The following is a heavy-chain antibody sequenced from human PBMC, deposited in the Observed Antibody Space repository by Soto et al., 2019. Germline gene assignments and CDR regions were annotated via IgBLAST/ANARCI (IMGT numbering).Heavy chain of an antibody. Sequence: QVQLQESGPGLVKPSQTLSLTCTVSGGSISSGGYYWSWIRQHPGKGLEWIGNIYYIGSTYYNPSLNRRVTLSVDASKNQFSLKLGSVTAADSAVYYCARNLWFGALSPSGWFDPWGHGTLVTVSS. D-gene: IGHD3-10*01. CDR2: IYYIGST. CDR3: ARNLWFGALSPSGWFDP. V-gene: IGHV4-31*03. CDR1: GGSISSGGYY. J-gene: IGHJ5*02.